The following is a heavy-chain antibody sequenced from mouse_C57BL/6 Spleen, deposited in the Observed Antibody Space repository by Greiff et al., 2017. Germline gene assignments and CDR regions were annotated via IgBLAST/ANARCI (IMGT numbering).Heavy chain of an antibody. V-gene: IGHV5-4*03. CDR3: ARFYDYAAMDY. CDR2: ISDGGSYT. CDR1: GFTFSSYA. J-gene: IGHJ4*01. D-gene: IGHD2-3*01. Sequence: EVKVVESGGGLVKPGGSLKLSCAASGFTFSSYAMSWVRQTPEKRLEWVATISDGGSYTYYPDNVKGRFTISRDNAKNNLYPQMSHLKSEDTAMYYCARFYDYAAMDYWGQGTSVTVSS.